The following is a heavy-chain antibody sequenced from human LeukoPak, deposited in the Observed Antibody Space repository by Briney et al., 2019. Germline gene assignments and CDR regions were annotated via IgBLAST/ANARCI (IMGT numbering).Heavy chain of an antibody. Sequence: SETLSLSCTVSGGSISSSSYYWGWIRQPPGKGLEWIGSIYNSGSTYYNPSLKSRVTISVDTSKNQFSLKLSSVTAADTAVYYCARLRVFVPIDYGAKGGYYFDYWGQGTLVTVSS. V-gene: IGHV4-39*01. CDR3: ARLRVFVPIDYGAKGGYYFDY. CDR1: GGSISSSSYY. CDR2: IYNSGST. J-gene: IGHJ4*02. D-gene: IGHD4-17*01.